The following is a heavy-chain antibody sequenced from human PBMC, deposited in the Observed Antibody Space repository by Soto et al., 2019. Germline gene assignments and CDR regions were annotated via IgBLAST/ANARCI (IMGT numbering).Heavy chain of an antibody. D-gene: IGHD3-22*01. J-gene: IGHJ4*02. Sequence: ASVKVSCKASGYTFTSYGISWMRQAPGQGLEWMGWISGHKGNTKYAQKVQGRVTMTTGTSTSTAYMELRSLRSDDTAVYCCARDWRFDGGGYCIENWGQGTLVTVSS. CDR1: GYTFTSYG. V-gene: IGHV1-18*04. CDR2: ISGHKGNT. CDR3: ARDWRFDGGGYCIEN.